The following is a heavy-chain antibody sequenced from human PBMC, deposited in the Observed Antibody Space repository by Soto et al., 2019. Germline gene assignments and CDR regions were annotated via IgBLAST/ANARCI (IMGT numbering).Heavy chain of an antibody. V-gene: IGHV3-30*18. J-gene: IGHJ6*02. CDR3: AKDVGQQLVLNYGMDV. D-gene: IGHD6-13*01. CDR1: GFTFRSFG. CDR2: VSYDGNHK. Sequence: QVQLVESGRGVIQPGTSLSLSCGSSGFTFRSFGMYWVRQAPGKGLEWVAVVSYDGNHKYYADSVKGRFTVSRDNAKNMLYLQMNSLRGEDTDVYYCAKDVGQQLVLNYGMDVWGQGTTVTVSS.